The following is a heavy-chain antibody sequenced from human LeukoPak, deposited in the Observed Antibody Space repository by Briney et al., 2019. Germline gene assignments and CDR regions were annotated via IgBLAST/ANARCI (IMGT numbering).Heavy chain of an antibody. CDR3: ATVVLNYGSIYMDV. J-gene: IGHJ6*03. CDR1: GFIFSNHN. V-gene: IGHV3-48*01. Sequence: GGSLRLSCAASGFIFSNHNMNWVRQAPGKGLEWVSYISSSSSTIYYADSVKGRFTISRDNSKNTLYLQMNSLRAEDTAVYYCATVVLNYGSIYMDVWGKGTTVTISS. D-gene: IGHD3-10*01. CDR2: ISSSSSTI.